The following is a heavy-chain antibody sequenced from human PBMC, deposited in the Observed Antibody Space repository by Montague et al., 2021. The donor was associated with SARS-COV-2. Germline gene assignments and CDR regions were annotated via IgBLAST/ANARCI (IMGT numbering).Heavy chain of an antibody. CDR3: ARDRGDAAESVLDY. V-gene: IGHV1-18*01. D-gene: IGHD6-13*01. CDR1: DYTFSNYG. Sequence: SVKVSCKASDYTFSNYGITWVRQAPGQGLEWLGWISAYNGDINYAQNLQGRVTVTTATSAMTAYMELRSLRSDDTAVYYCARDRGDAAESVLDYWGQGTLVTVSS. J-gene: IGHJ4*02. CDR2: ISAYNGDI.